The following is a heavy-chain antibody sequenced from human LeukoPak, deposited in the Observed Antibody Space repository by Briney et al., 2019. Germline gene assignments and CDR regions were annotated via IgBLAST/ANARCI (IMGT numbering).Heavy chain of an antibody. V-gene: IGHV3-21*01. Sequence: GGSLRLSCAASGFTFSSYSMNWVRQAPGKGLEWVSSISSSSSYIYYADSVKGRFTISRDNAKNSLYLQMNSLRAEDAAVYYCARDWSQGPFDYWGQGTLVTVSS. CDR2: ISSSSSYI. CDR1: GFTFSSYS. CDR3: ARDWSQGPFDY. D-gene: IGHD3-3*01. J-gene: IGHJ4*02.